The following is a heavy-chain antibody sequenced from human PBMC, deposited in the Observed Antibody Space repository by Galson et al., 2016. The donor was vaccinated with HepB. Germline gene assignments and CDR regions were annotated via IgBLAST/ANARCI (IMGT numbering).Heavy chain of an antibody. CDR3: ARDSAGSFDL. D-gene: IGHD3-10*01. CDR1: GGSMSTYY. Sequence: ETLSLTCTVSGGSMSTYYWSWIRQPPGKGLEWIGYIYYSGSTNYNPSLKSRVTLSVDTSKNQFSLKLTSVTAADTAVYYCARDSAGSFDLWGRGTLVTVSS. V-gene: IGHV4-59*01. J-gene: IGHJ2*01. CDR2: IYYSGST.